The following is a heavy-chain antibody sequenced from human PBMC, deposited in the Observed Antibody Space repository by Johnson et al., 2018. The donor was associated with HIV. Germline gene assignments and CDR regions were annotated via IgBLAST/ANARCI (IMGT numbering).Heavy chain of an antibody. CDR1: GFTFSSYA. V-gene: IGHV3-30-3*01. CDR2: ISYDGNNK. CDR3: ARGNTFDI. J-gene: IGHJ3*02. Sequence: QMLLVESGGGVVQPGRSLRLSCVASGFTFSSYAMHWVRQAPGKGLEWGTVISYDGNNKYYADSVKGRFTISRDNSKNTLYLQMNSLRAEDTAVYYCARGNTFDIWGQGTLVTVSS.